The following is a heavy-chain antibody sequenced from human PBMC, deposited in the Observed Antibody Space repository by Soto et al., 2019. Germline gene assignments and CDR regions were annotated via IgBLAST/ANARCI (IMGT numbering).Heavy chain of an antibody. J-gene: IGHJ6*02. CDR3: ARLVGAKAYYYYGMDV. CDR2: IIPIFGTA. V-gene: IGHV1-69*01. D-gene: IGHD1-26*01. CDR1: GGTFSSYA. Sequence: QVQLVQSGAEVKKPGSSVKVSCKASGGTFSSYAISWVRQAPGQGLEWMGGIIPIFGTANYAQKFQGRVTIPAAESTSTAYMELRSLRSEDTAVYSCARLVGAKAYYYYGMDVWGQGTTVTVSS.